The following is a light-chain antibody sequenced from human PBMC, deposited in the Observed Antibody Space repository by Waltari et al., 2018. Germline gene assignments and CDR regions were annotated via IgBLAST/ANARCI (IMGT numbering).Light chain of an antibody. CDR2: AAS. Sequence: DIQMTQSPSSLSASVGDSVTVSCRASQGINKELTWYQQKPGKAPALLIYAASSLQTGVSSRFSGSGSGTDFTLTISSLQPEDVATYYCQQDYATPWTFGRGTKVEIK. CDR3: QQDYATPWT. CDR1: QGINKE. J-gene: IGKJ1*01. V-gene: IGKV1-27*01.